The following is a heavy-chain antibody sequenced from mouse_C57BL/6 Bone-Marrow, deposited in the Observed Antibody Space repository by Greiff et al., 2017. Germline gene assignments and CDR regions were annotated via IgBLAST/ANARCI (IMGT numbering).Heavy chain of an antibody. J-gene: IGHJ2*01. V-gene: IGHV1-7*01. Sequence: QVQLQQSGAELAKPGASVKLSCKASGYTFTRYWMHRVKQRSGQGLEWIGYINPSSGYPKYNQKFKDKATLTAENSTSTAYMQRSSRTYEDSAVYYCARVLFDNWGQGTTLTVSS. CDR1: GYTFTRYW. CDR2: INPSSGYP. CDR3: ARVLFDN.